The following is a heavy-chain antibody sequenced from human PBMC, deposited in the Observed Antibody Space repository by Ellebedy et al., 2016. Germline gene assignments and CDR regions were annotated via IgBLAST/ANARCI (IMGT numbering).Heavy chain of an antibody. Sequence: GGSLRLXXVASGFTFGNFFMSWVRQAPGGGLEWVSTISGGGDSTVYADSVKGRFTISRDNSKNTLYLQMNNLRVDDTALYYCRQGHYFDQWGQGALVTVSS. CDR3: RQGHYFDQ. CDR2: ISGGGDST. J-gene: IGHJ4*02. CDR1: GFTFGNFF. V-gene: IGHV3-23*01.